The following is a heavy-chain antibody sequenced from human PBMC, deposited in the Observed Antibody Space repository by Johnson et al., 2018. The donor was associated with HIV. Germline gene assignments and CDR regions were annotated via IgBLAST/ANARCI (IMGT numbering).Heavy chain of an antibody. CDR1: GFTFISYA. J-gene: IGHJ3*02. CDR3: SRAVCRGGRCYSHDAFDI. CDR2: ISYDGSNK. V-gene: IGHV3-30*14. D-gene: IGHD2-15*01. Sequence: VQLVESGGGLVQPGGSLRLSCAVSGFTFISYAMHWVRQAPGKGLEWVAVISYDGSNKFYADSVKGRFTISRDNSKNTLYLQMNSLRAGDTALYYCSRAVCRGGRCYSHDAFDIWGQGTMVTVSS.